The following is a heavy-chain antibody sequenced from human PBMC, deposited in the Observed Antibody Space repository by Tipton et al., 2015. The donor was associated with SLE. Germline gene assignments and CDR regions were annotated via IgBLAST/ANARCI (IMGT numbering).Heavy chain of an antibody. CDR3: ARGLYGDEPGY. CDR1: GITLSSYW. Sequence: SLRLSCAASGITLSSYWMHWVRQAPGKGLVWVSHINSDGSSTSYADSVKGRFTISRDNAKNTLYLQMNSLRAEDTAVYYCARGLYGDEPGYWGQGTLVTVSS. V-gene: IGHV3-74*01. CDR2: INSDGSST. D-gene: IGHD4-17*01. J-gene: IGHJ4*02.